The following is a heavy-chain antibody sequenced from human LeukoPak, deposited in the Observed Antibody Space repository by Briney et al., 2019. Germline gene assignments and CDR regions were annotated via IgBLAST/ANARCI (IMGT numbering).Heavy chain of an antibody. CDR3: AADPCGGDCYFDY. J-gene: IGHJ4*02. V-gene: IGHV1-58*01. CDR2: IVVGSGNT. Sequence: SVKVSCKASGFNLTSSAVRWVRQPRGQRLELIGWIVVGSGNTNRAQKFQQRVTITRDMSTCTVYMQMNSLRSEDTAVYYCAADPCGGDCYFDYWGQGTLVTVSS. CDR1: GFNLTSSA. D-gene: IGHD2-21*02.